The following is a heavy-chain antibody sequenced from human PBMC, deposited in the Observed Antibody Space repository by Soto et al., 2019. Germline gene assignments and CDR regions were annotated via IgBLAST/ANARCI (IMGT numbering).Heavy chain of an antibody. CDR3: ASSIN. CDR2: IWYDGSKK. CDR1: GFPFSSYG. J-gene: IGHJ4*02. V-gene: IGHV3-33*03. Sequence: SLRLSCAASGFPFSSYGMHWVRQAPGKGLDWVGVIWYDGSKKDYAESVKGRFTISRDNFKNMLYLQMNSLRADDTAVCYCASSINWGQGTLVTVSS.